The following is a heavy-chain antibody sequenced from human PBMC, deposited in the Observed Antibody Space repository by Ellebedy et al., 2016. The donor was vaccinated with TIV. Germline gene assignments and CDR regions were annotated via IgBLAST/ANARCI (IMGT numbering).Heavy chain of an antibody. CDR3: ARDAVQFYYYGMDV. J-gene: IGHJ6*02. V-gene: IGHV3-30*04. Sequence: GGSLRLSCAASGFTFSSYAIHWVRQAPGKGLEWVAVVSYDGRNKYYADSVKGRFTISRDNSKNTLYLQMNSLRPEGTAVYYCARDAVQFYYYGMDVWGQGTTVTVSS. CDR2: VSYDGRNK. CDR1: GFTFSSYA.